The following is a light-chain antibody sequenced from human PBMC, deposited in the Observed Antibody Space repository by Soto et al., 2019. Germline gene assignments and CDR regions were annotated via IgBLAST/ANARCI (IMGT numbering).Light chain of an antibody. J-gene: IGKJ4*01. Sequence: DIRMTQSPSSLSASIRDRVTITCRASQSISSYLNWYQQKPGKAPKLLIYAASSLQSGVPSRFSGSGSGTDFTLTISSLQPEDFATYYCQQSYSTPTFGGGTKVDI. CDR1: QSISSY. CDR3: QQSYSTPT. V-gene: IGKV1-39*01. CDR2: AAS.